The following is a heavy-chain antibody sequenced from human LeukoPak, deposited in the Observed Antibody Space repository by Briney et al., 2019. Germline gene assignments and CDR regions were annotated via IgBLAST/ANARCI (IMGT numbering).Heavy chain of an antibody. CDR1: GGSISSYY. J-gene: IGHJ5*02. CDR3: ARVHGDYNWFDP. D-gene: IGHD4-17*01. CDR2: IYYSGST. Sequence: SETLSLTCTVSGGSISSYYWSWIRQPPGKGLEWIGYIYYSGSTNYNPSLKSRVTISVDTSKNQFSLKLSSVTAADTAAYYCARVHGDYNWFDPWGQGTLVTVSS. V-gene: IGHV4-59*01.